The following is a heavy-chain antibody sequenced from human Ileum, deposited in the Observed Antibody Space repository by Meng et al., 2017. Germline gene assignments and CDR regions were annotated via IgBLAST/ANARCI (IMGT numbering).Heavy chain of an antibody. D-gene: IGHD4-23*01. CDR2: MNPDSVNT. CDR3: ARDYGGNSGWFDP. V-gene: IGHV1-8*01. CDR1: GYTFTNDD. Sequence: VTLVMHRAAVKMPGGAVNVYCEASGYTFTNDDINCVRQDCGQGLGWVGWMNPDSVNTGYAQKFKNRVTMTRHTTRTTAYMALSSISSEDTAVYSCARDYGGNSGWFDPWGQGTLVTVSS. J-gene: IGHJ5*02.